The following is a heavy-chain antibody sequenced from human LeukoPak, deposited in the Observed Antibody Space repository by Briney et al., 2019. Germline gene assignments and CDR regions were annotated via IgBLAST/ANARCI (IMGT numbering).Heavy chain of an antibody. CDR2: VHIDGST. V-gene: IGHV4-4*07. J-gene: IGHJ4*02. CDR3: ARSSPAGVNFDS. CDR1: YGSISAYY. D-gene: IGHD2-8*01. Sequence: PSETLSLTCTVSYGSISAYYWSWIRRPAGRGLEWIGRVHIDGSTNYNPSLKSRLTMSLDTSKNQFSLTLNSLTAADTAVYYCARSSPAGVNFDSRGQGMLVTVSS.